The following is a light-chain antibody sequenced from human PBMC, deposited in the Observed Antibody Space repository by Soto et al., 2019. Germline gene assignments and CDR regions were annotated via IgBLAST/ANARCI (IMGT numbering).Light chain of an antibody. CDR1: SSNIGSNY. CDR3: AAWDYTLSGIV. V-gene: IGLV1-47*01. Sequence: QSVLTQPPSASGTPGQTVTISCSGRSSNIGSNYVYWYQQLPGTAPRLLMYRADQRPSGVPDRFSGSKSGTSASLAISGLRSEDEADYYCAAWDYTLSGIVFGGGTQLTVL. CDR2: RAD. J-gene: IGLJ2*01.